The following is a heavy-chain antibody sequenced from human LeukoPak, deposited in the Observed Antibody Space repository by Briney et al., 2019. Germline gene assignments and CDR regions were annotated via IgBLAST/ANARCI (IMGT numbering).Heavy chain of an antibody. Sequence: SETLSLTCAVYGGSFSGYYWSWIRQPPGKGLEWIGEINHSGSTNYNPSLKSRVTISVDTSKNQFSLKLSSVTATDTAVYYCATNIAGRADWGQGTLVTVSS. D-gene: IGHD6-13*01. V-gene: IGHV4-34*01. CDR1: GGSFSGYY. CDR3: ATNIAGRAD. J-gene: IGHJ4*02. CDR2: INHSGST.